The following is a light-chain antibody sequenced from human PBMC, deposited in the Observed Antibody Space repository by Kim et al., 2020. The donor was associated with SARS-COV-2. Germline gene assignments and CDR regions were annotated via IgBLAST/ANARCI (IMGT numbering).Light chain of an antibody. V-gene: IGKV3D-15*01. J-gene: IGKJ4*01. CDR1: HSVAGK. Sequence: DIVMTQSPATLSVSPGERATLSCRASHSVAGKLAWYQQKPGQAPRLLIYGASVRATGIPARFSGSGSGTEFTLTISSLQSEDFAVYYCQEYNSWPALSFGGGTKVDIK. CDR3: QEYNSWPALS. CDR2: GAS.